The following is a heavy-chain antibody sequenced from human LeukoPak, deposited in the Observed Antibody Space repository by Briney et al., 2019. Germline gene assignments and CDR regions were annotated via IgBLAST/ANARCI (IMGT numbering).Heavy chain of an antibody. CDR3: ARDATYQLLYAYY. J-gene: IGHJ4*02. D-gene: IGHD2-2*02. Sequence: SVKVSCKASGGTFSGYAISWVRQAPGQGLEWMGGIIPIFGTANYAQKFQGRVTITADESTSTAYMELSSLRSEDTAVYYCARDATYQLLYAYYWGQGTLVTVSS. CDR2: IIPIFGTA. CDR1: GGTFSGYA. V-gene: IGHV1-69*13.